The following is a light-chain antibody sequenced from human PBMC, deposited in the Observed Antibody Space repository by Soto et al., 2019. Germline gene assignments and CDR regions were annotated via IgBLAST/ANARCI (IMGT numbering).Light chain of an antibody. Sequence: EIVLTQSPATLSLSPGERATLSCRASQSVSSYLAWYQQKPGQAPRLLIYDASNRATGIPARFSGSGSGTAFTLTISSLEPEDFAVYYCQQRSNWLTFGGGPKVEIK. V-gene: IGKV3-11*01. CDR1: QSVSSY. J-gene: IGKJ4*01. CDR3: QQRSNWLT. CDR2: DAS.